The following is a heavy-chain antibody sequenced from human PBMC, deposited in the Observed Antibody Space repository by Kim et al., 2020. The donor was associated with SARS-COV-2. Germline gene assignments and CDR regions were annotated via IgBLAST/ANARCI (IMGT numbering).Heavy chain of an antibody. Sequence: GGSLRLSCAASGFTFSNVWMSWVRQAPGKGLEWVGRIKSKAAGGTTDYAAPVKGRFTISRDDSKNTLYLQMDSLKTEDTAVYYCCTDDDSSGYYLFTYWGQGTLVTVSS. V-gene: IGHV3-15*01. J-gene: IGHJ4*02. CDR2: IKSKAAGGTT. CDR3: CTDDDSSGYYLFTY. D-gene: IGHD3-22*01. CDR1: GFTFSNVW.